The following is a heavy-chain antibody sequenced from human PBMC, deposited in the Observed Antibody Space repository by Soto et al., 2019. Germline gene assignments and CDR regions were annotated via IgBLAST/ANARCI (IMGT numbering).Heavy chain of an antibody. CDR1: GFAFSSYA. V-gene: IGHV3-23*01. Sequence: GGSLRLSCEASGFAFSSYAMNWVRQAPGKGLEWISVISGSGGATYFADSVKGRFVISRDNSKNTLYLQMNSLRAEDTAVYFCAAYNTSRHAAFDIWGRGTLVTVSS. D-gene: IGHD1-20*01. CDR3: AAYNTSRHAAFDI. CDR2: ISGSGGAT. J-gene: IGHJ3*02.